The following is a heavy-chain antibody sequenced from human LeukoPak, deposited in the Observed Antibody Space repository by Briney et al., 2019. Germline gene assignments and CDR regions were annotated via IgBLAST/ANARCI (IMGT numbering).Heavy chain of an antibody. CDR1: GFTFSDYY. CDR3: ARRKRDCSGGSCYSRFDY. Sequence: PGGSLRLSCAASGFTFSDYYMSWIRQAPGKGLEGVSYIGSSDKTIYYADSVKGRFTISRDNARNSLYLQMNSLRAEDTAVYYCARRKRDCSGGSCYSRFDYWGQGTLVTVSS. V-gene: IGHV3-11*01. CDR2: IGSSDKTI. D-gene: IGHD2-15*01. J-gene: IGHJ4*02.